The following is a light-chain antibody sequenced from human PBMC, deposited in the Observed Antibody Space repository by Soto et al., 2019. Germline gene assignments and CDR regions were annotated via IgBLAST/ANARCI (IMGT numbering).Light chain of an antibody. CDR2: TAS. Sequence: EIVMTQSPATLSVSPGERVTLSCRASLSVSSNLAWYQQKPGQAPRLLIYTASTRTTGIPARFSGSGTGTEFTLTISSPQSEDFAVYYCQQYNNWPLTFGGGTKVEIK. CDR1: LSVSSN. J-gene: IGKJ4*01. V-gene: IGKV3-15*01. CDR3: QQYNNWPLT.